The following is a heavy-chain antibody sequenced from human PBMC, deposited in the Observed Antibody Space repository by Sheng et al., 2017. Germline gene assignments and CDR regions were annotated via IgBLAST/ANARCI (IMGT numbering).Heavy chain of an antibody. D-gene: IGHD2-15*01. V-gene: IGHV4-38-2*02. J-gene: IGHJ4*02. CDR1: GYSISSGYY. CDR2: IYHSGST. CDR3: ARDAATALDY. Sequence: QVQLQESGPGLVKPSETLSLTCAVSGYSISSGYYWGWIRQPPGKGLSGLGGIYHSGSTYYNPSLKSRVTISVDTSKNQFSLKLSSVTAADTAVYYCARDAATALDYWGQGTLVTVSS.